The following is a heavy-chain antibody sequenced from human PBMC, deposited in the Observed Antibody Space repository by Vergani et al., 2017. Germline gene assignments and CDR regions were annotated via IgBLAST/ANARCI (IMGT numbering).Heavy chain of an antibody. CDR1: GYTFTSYA. V-gene: IGHV7-4-1*02. CDR2: INTNAGNP. D-gene: IGHD3-10*01. CDR3: AGGYYGSGAGGGNYYAGMDV. Sequence: QVQLVQSGSELKKPGASVKVSCKASGYTFTSYAMNWVRQAPGQGLEWMGWINTNAGNPTYAQGFTGRFVFSLDTSVSTAYLHISSLKAEDTAVYYCAGGYYGSGAGGGNYYAGMDVWGQGTMVTVSS. J-gene: IGHJ6*02.